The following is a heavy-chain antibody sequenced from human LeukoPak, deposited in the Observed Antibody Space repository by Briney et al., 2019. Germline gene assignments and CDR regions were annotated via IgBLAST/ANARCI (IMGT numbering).Heavy chain of an antibody. Sequence: SQTLSLTCTVSGGSISSGSYYWSWIRQPAGKGLEWIGRIYTSGSTNYNPSLKSRVTISVDTSKNQFSLKLSSVTAADAAVYYCARVPAGRNDAFDIWGQGTMVTVSS. D-gene: IGHD2-2*01. CDR3: ARVPAGRNDAFDI. CDR2: IYTSGST. V-gene: IGHV4-61*02. CDR1: GGSISSGSYY. J-gene: IGHJ3*02.